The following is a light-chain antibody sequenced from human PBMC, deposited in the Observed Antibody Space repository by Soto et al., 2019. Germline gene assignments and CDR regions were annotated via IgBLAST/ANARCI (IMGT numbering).Light chain of an antibody. V-gene: IGLV2-23*01. CDR2: EGS. CDR1: SSDVGSYNL. J-gene: IGLJ1*01. Sequence: QSALTQPASVSGSPGQSITISCTGTSSDVGSYNLVSWYQQHPGKAPKLMIYEGSKRPSGVSNRFSGSKSGNTASLTISGLQAEDYADYYCCSYAGSSTFYVFGTGTKLTGL. CDR3: CSYAGSSTFYV.